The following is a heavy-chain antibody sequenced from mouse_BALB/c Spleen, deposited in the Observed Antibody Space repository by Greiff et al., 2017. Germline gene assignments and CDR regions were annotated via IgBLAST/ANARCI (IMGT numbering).Heavy chain of an antibody. J-gene: IGHJ2*01. CDR3: ARGGTTTTGGYYFDY. CDR1: GFTFSSYA. V-gene: IGHV5-6-5*01. Sequence: EVKLQESGGGLVKPGGSLKLSCAASGFTFSSYAMSWVRQTPEKRLEWVASISSGGSTYYPDSVKGRFTISRDNARNILYLQMSSLRSEDTAMYYCARGGTTTTGGYYFDYWGQGTTLTVSS. CDR2: ISSGGST. D-gene: IGHD1-2*01.